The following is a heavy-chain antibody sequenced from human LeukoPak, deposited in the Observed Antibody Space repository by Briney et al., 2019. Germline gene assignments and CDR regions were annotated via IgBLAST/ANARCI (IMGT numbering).Heavy chain of an antibody. V-gene: IGHV3-23*01. CDR1: RFTFNNYA. CDR2: ISGSGGST. J-gene: IGHJ1*01. CDR3: ARGWGYDSSVYYSIGAGYFQH. Sequence: TGGSLRLSCAASRFTFNNYAMSWVRQAPGKGLEWVSVISGSGGSTYYADSVKGRFTISRDNAKNSLYLQMNSLRAEDTAVYYCARGWGYDSSVYYSIGAGYFQHWGQGTLVTVSS. D-gene: IGHD3-22*01.